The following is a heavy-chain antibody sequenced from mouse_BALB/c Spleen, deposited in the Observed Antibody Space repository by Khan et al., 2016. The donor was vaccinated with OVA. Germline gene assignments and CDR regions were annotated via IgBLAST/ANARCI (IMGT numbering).Heavy chain of an antibody. V-gene: IGHV1-7*01. Sequence: QVQLNQSGATLAKPGASVKMSCKASGYTFSTYWMHWVKHRPGQGLEWIGYITPTSGYTDYNEKFKDKATLSADKSSSTAYMQLSRLTSEDSAVYYCTRDRIDYWGQGTTLTVSS. CDR3: TRDRIDY. J-gene: IGHJ2*01. CDR2: ITPTSGYT. CDR1: GYTFSTYW.